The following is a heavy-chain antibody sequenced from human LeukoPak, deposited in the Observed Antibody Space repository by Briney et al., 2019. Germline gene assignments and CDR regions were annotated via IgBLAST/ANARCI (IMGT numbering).Heavy chain of an antibody. J-gene: IGHJ3*02. V-gene: IGHV3-53*01. CDR2: IYSGGNT. Sequence: GGSLRLSCAASGFTASSNYMSWVRQAPGKGLEWVSVIYSGGNTYYADSVKGRFTISRDNSKNTLYFQMNSLRAEDTAVYYCARPRSGSYYDAFDIWGQGTMVTVSS. CDR1: GFTASSNY. D-gene: IGHD3-10*01. CDR3: ARPRSGSYYDAFDI.